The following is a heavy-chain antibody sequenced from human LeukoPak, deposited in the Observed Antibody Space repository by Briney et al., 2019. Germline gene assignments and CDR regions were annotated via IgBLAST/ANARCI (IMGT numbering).Heavy chain of an antibody. CDR1: GFTFSSYS. Sequence: PGGSLRLSCAASGFTFSSYSMNWVRQAPGKGLEWVSSISSSSSYTYYADSVKGRFTISRDNAKNSLYLQMNSLRAEDTAVYYCARDDPGSSSSGYYMDVWGKGTTVTVSS. D-gene: IGHD6-6*01. J-gene: IGHJ6*03. CDR3: ARDDPGSSSSGYYMDV. V-gene: IGHV3-21*01. CDR2: ISSSSSYT.